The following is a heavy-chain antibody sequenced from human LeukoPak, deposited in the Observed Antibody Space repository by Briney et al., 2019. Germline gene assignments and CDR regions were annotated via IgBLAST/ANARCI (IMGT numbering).Heavy chain of an antibody. V-gene: IGHV4-34*01. CDR2: INHSGST. CDR3: ARSEDTAMVFDY. J-gene: IGHJ4*02. Sequence: SETLSLTCAVYGGSFSGYYWSWIRQPPGKGLEWIGEINHSGSTNYNPSLKSRVTISVDTSKNQFSLKLSSVTAADTAVYYCARSEDTAMVFDYWGQGTLVTVSS. D-gene: IGHD5-18*01. CDR1: GGSFSGYY.